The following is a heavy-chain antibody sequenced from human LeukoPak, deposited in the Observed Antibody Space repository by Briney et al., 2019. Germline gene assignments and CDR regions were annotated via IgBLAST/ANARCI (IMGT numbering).Heavy chain of an antibody. CDR2: IRGKAYGGTT. D-gene: IGHD3-3*01. Sequence: GGSLRLSCTASGFTFGDYGMSWVRQAPGKGLEWVGSIRGKAYGGTTEYAASVKGRFTNSRDDSKSIAYLQMNSLKIEDTAVYYCTRDQNDFWSGPYFYYYMDVWGKGTTVTVSS. J-gene: IGHJ6*03. CDR3: TRDQNDFWSGPYFYYYMDV. CDR1: GFTFGDYG. V-gene: IGHV3-49*04.